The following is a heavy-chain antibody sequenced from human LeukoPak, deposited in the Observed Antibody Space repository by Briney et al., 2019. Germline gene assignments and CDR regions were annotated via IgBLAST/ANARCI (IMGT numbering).Heavy chain of an antibody. D-gene: IGHD3-16*02. CDR3: ARRYYDYVWGSYRTIEY. CDR1: GGSISSSSYY. V-gene: IGHV4-39*01. Sequence: SETLSLTCTVSGGSISSSSYYWGWIRQPPGKGLEWIVSIYYSGSTYYNPSLKSRVTISVDTSKNQFSLKLSSVTAADTAVYYCARRYYDYVWGSYRTIEYWGQGTLVTVSS. J-gene: IGHJ4*02. CDR2: IYYSGST.